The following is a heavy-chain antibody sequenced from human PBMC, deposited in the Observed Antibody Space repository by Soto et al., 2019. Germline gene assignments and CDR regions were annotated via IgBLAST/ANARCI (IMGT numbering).Heavy chain of an antibody. CDR3: ARGRRFVVVVAATFNWYFDL. CDR1: GYTFTSYG. J-gene: IGHJ2*01. CDR2: ISAYNGNT. D-gene: IGHD2-15*01. V-gene: IGHV1-18*01. Sequence: ASVKVSCKASGYTFTSYGISWVRQAPGQGLEWMGWISAYNGNTNYAQKLQGRVTITADESTSTAYMELSSLRSEDTAVYYCARGRRFVVVVAATFNWYFDLWGRGTLVTVS.